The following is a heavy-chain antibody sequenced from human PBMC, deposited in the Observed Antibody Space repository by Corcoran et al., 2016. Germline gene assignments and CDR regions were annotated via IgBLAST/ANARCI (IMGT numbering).Heavy chain of an antibody. CDR1: GYSISSGYY. Sequence: QVQLQESGPGLVKPSETLSLTCTVSGYSISSGYYWGWIRQPPGKGLEWIGSIYHSGSTYYNPSLKSRVTISVDTSKNQFSLKLSSVTAADTAVYYCARDLRSVGLVYAPLDYWGQGTLVTVSS. V-gene: IGHV4-38-2*02. J-gene: IGHJ4*02. CDR2: IYHSGST. D-gene: IGHD2-8*01. CDR3: ARDLRSVGLVYAPLDY.